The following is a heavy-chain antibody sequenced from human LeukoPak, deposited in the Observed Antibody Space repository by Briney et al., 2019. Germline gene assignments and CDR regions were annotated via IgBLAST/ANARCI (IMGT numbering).Heavy chain of an antibody. D-gene: IGHD1-26*01. CDR1: GGSFSDYY. J-gene: IGHJ2*01. CDR2: INHRGRN. Sequence: SETLSLTCAVYGGSFSDYYWTWLRQPPGRGLEWIGEINHRGRNNYSPSLTSRLTISVDTSKNQFSLKLSSVTAADTAVYYCARPHLGADNYWYFDLWGRGTLVTVSS. CDR3: ARPHLGADNYWYFDL. V-gene: IGHV4-34*01.